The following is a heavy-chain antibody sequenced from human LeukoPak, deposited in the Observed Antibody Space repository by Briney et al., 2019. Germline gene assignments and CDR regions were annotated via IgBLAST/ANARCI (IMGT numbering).Heavy chain of an antibody. CDR3: ARAAYSSTWYSRYFDL. D-gene: IGHD6-13*01. J-gene: IGHJ2*01. V-gene: IGHV3-13*01. Sequence: GESLKISCAASGFTFSSYSMHWVRQATGKGLEWVSGIGTAGEIYYPGSVKGRFTISRENAKNSLYLQMNSLRAGDTAVYYCARAAYSSTWYSRYFDLWGRGTLVTVSS. CDR2: IGTAGEI. CDR1: GFTFSSYS.